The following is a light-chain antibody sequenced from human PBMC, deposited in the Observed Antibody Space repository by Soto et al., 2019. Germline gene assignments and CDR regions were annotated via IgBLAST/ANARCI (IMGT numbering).Light chain of an antibody. V-gene: IGLV2-23*02. CDR3: CSYAGSSTGV. CDR2: DVS. Sequence: QSALTQPASVSGSPGQSITISCTGTSSDVGSYNLVSWYQQHAATAPKLMIYDVSKRPSGVSNRFSGSKSGNTAFLTISGLQAEDEADYYCCSYAGSSTGVFGGGTKVTVL. J-gene: IGLJ2*01. CDR1: SSDVGSYNL.